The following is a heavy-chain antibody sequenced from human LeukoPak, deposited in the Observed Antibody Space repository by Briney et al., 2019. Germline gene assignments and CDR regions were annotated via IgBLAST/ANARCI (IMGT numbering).Heavy chain of an antibody. Sequence: SETLPLTCSVSGGSIINFYWSWIRQPPGKGLEWIGYVYYNGTTNYNPSLKSRVTISVDTSNNQFSLRLASVTAADTGFYYCARVPRGMLGATPFLDSWGQGTLVTVSS. CDR1: GGSIINFY. D-gene: IGHD1-26*01. J-gene: IGHJ4*02. V-gene: IGHV4-59*01. CDR2: VYYNGTT. CDR3: ARVPRGMLGATPFLDS.